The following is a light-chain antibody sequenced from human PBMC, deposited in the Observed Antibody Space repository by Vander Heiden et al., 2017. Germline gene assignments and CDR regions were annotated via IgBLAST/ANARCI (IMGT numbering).Light chain of an antibody. J-gene: IGLJ2*01. CDR2: GNS. Sequence: QSVLTQPPSVSGAPGQRVTIYCTGSSSNIGAGYDVHWYQQLPGTAPNLLILGNSNRPSGVPDRFSCSNSGTSASPATPGLQAEDEADDYCHSSDNSMSGSVVFGGGTKLTVL. CDR3: HSSDNSMSGSVV. CDR1: SSNIGAGYD. V-gene: IGLV1-40*01.